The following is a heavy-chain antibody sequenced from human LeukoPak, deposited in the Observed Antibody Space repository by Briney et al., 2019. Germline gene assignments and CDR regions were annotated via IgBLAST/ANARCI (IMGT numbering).Heavy chain of an antibody. CDR2: INHSGST. CDR3: AREYDFWSGYQYYFDY. J-gene: IGHJ4*02. V-gene: IGHV4-34*01. Sequence: SETLSLTCAVYGGSFSGYYWSWIRQPPGKGLEWIGEINHSGSTNYNPSLKSRVTMSVDTSKNQFSLKLSSVTAADTAVYYCAREYDFWSGYQYYFDYWGQGTLVTVSS. D-gene: IGHD3-3*01. CDR1: GGSFSGYY.